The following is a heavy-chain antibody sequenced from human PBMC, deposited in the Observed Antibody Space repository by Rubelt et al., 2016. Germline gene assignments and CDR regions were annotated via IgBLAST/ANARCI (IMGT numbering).Heavy chain of an antibody. CDR3: APPISGYSSGWYVY. V-gene: IGHV3-23*01. CDR1: GFSLRTYA. CDR2: IIGPSSST. D-gene: IGHD6-19*01. J-gene: IGHJ4*02. Sequence: GGGVAQPGGSLRLSCAASGFSLRTYAMAWVRQAPGQGLEWVAAIIGPSSSTYYGDYVKGRFTISKENSKHTLYLQMNSLRVEDTAVYYCAPPISGYSSGWYVYWGQGTLVTVSS.